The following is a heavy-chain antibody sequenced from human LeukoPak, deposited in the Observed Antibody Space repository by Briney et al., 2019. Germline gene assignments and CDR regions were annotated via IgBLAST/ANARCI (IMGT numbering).Heavy chain of an antibody. CDR3: ARGSDYGSGIYDY. Sequence: ASVKVSCKASGYTFTDYYMHWVRQAPGQGPEWMGWINPNSGGTNYAQKFQGRVTMTRDTSISTAYMELSRLRSDDTAVYYCARGSDYGSGIYDYWGQGTLVTVSS. CDR2: INPNSGGT. V-gene: IGHV1-2*02. CDR1: GYTFTDYY. J-gene: IGHJ4*02. D-gene: IGHD3-10*01.